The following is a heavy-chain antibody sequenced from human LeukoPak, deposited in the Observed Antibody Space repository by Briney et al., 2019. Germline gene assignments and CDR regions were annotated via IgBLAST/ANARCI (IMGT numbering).Heavy chain of an antibody. CDR1: GFTFSSYW. CDR2: IKQEGSEK. CDR3: ARDSTYDYSNYPHYFYY. J-gene: IGHJ4*02. V-gene: IGHV3-7*01. D-gene: IGHD4-11*01. Sequence: GGSLRLSCAASGFTFSSYWMSWVRQAPGKGLEWVANIKQEGSEKYYVDSVKGRFTISRYNAKNSLYLQMNSLRADDTAVYYCARDSTYDYSNYPHYFYYWGQGTLVTVSS.